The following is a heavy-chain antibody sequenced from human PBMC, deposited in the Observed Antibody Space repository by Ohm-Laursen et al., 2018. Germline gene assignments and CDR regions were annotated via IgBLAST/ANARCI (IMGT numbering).Heavy chain of an antibody. V-gene: IGHV1-18*01. D-gene: IGHD3-9*01. J-gene: IGHJ4*02. Sequence: SVKVSCKASGYTFTSYSITWVRQAPGQGLEWMGWISVYNGNTKYAQKLQGRVTMTTDTSTSIAYMELRSLRSDDTAVYYCARGGVQYFDWSFPSLYYFDYWGQGTLVTVSS. CDR1: GYTFTSYS. CDR3: ARGGVQYFDWSFPSLYYFDY. CDR2: ISVYNGNT.